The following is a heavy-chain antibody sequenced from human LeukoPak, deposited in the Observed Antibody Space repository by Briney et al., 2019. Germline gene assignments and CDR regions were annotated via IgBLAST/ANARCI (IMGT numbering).Heavy chain of an antibody. D-gene: IGHD6-19*01. CDR1: GYTFTSYD. Sequence: GASVKDSCKASGYTFTSYDINWVRQATGQGLAWMGRTNPNSGNTGYAQKFQGRVTMTRNTSISTAYMELSSLRSEDTAVYYCARDISGVTNWFDPWGQGTLVTVSS. CDR2: TNPNSGNT. CDR3: ARDISGVTNWFDP. V-gene: IGHV1-8*01. J-gene: IGHJ5*02.